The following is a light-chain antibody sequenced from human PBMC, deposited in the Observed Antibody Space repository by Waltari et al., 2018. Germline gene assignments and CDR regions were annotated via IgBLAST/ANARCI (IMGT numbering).Light chain of an antibody. Sequence: IAVTQSPASLSASLGERVTINCKSSQSLLYGSNNKDYLAWYQQRPGQPPKLLIYWASARNSGIPDRFSGSGSGTDFTLTISSLQAEDVATYYCQQYYGEPLTFGGGTKVQIK. CDR3: QQYYGEPLT. CDR2: WAS. CDR1: QSLLYGSNNKDY. V-gene: IGKV4-1*01. J-gene: IGKJ4*01.